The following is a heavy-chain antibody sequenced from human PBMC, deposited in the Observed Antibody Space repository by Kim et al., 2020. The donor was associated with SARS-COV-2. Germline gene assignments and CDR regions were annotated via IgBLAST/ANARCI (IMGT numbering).Heavy chain of an antibody. D-gene: IGHD3-10*01. V-gene: IGHV3-23*01. Sequence: GGSLRLSCAASGFTFSSYAMSWVRQAPGKGLEWVSAISGSGGSTYYADSVKGRFTISRDNSKNTLYLQMNSLRAEDTAVYYCAKDPDYYGSGSYRVDYWGQGTLVTVSS. CDR1: GFTFSSYA. CDR2: ISGSGGST. CDR3: AKDPDYYGSGSYRVDY. J-gene: IGHJ4*02.